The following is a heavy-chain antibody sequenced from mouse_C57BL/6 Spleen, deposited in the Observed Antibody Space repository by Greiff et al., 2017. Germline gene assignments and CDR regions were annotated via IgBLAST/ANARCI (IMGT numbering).Heavy chain of an antibody. CDR3: AAHYYGSSYEGYAMDY. V-gene: IGHV1-55*01. CDR1: GYTFTSYW. J-gene: IGHJ4*01. D-gene: IGHD1-1*01. CDR2: IYPGSGST. Sequence: QVHVKQPGAELVKPGASVKMSCKASGYTFTSYWITWVKQRPGQGLEWIGDIYPGSGSTNYNEKFKSKATLTVDTSSSTAYMQLSSLTSEDSAVYYGAAHYYGSSYEGYAMDYWGQGTSVTVSS.